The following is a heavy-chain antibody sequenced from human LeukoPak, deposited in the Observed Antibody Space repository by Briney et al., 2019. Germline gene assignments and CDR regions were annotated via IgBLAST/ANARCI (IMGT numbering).Heavy chain of an antibody. Sequence: ASVKVSCKVSGYTLTELSMHWVRQAPGKGLEWMGGFDPEDGETIYAQKFQGRVTMTEDTSTDTAYMELSSLRSEDTAVYYCAREVPYCSGGSCYSAGNNWFDPWGQGTLVTVSS. CDR3: AREVPYCSGGSCYSAGNNWFDP. CDR2: FDPEDGET. J-gene: IGHJ5*02. CDR1: GYTLTELS. V-gene: IGHV1-24*01. D-gene: IGHD2-15*01.